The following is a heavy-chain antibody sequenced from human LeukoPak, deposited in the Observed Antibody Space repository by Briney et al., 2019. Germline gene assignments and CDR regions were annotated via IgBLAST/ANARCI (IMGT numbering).Heavy chain of an antibody. CDR3: ARAYSSSWYRRWFDP. V-gene: IGHV4-34*01. CDR1: GGSFSGYY. D-gene: IGHD6-13*01. CDR2: INHSGST. J-gene: IGHJ5*02. Sequence: SETLSLTCAVYGGSFSGYYWSWIRQPPGKGLEWIGEINHSGSTNYNPSLKSRVTISVDTSKNQFSLKLSSVTAADTAVYYRARAYSSSWYRRWFDPWGQGTLVTVSS.